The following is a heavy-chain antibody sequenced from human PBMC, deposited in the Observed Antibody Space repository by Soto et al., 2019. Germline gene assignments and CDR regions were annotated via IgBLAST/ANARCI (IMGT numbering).Heavy chain of an antibody. D-gene: IGHD3-16*01. CDR3: ARGLLGRADRGLDY. CDR1: GGSFSGYY. CDR2: INHSGST. J-gene: IGHJ4*02. Sequence: SETLSLTCAVYGGSFSGYYWSWIRQPPGKGLEWIGEINHSGSTNYNPSLKSRVTISVDTSKNQFSLKLSSVTAADTAVYYCARGLLGRADRGLDYWGQGTLVTVSS. V-gene: IGHV4-34*01.